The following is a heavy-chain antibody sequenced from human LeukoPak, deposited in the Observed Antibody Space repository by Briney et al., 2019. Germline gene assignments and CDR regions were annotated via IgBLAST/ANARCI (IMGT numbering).Heavy chain of an antibody. CDR2: IYSGGST. Sequence: PGGSLRLSCAASGFTVSTNYMTWVRQAPGKGLEWVSVIYSGGSTYYADSVKGRFTISRDNSKNTLYLHMNSLRAEDTAVYYCARDRGGPISGTGPDQGGKGTLVTVSS. V-gene: IGHV3-66*02. J-gene: IGHJ4*02. CDR3: ARDRGGPISGTGPDQ. CDR1: GFTVSTNY. D-gene: IGHD3-10*01.